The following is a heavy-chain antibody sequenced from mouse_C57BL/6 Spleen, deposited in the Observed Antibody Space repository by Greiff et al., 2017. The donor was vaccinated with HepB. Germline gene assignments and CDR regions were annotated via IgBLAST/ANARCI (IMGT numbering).Heavy chain of an antibody. CDR1: GYTFTSYW. CDR2: IDPSDSYT. V-gene: IGHV1-69*01. J-gene: IGHJ2*01. D-gene: IGHD1-1*01. Sequence: QVQLQQPGAELVMPGASVKLSCKASGYTFTSYWMHWVKQRPGQGLEWIGEIDPSDSYTNYNQKFKGKSTLTVDKSSSTAYMQLSSLTSEDSAVYYCARLYYGSSYPFDYWGQGTTLTVSS. CDR3: ARLYYGSSYPFDY.